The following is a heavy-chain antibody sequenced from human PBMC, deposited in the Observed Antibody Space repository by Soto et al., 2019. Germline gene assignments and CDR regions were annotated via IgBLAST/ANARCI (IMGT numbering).Heavy chain of an antibody. CDR3: AKYSMVVVVVAATPLDY. J-gene: IGHJ4*02. CDR1: GFTFSSYA. D-gene: IGHD2-15*01. CDR2: ISGSGGST. Sequence: GGSLRLSCAASGFTFSSYAMSWVRQAPGKGLEWVSAISGSGGSTYYADSVKGRFTISRDNSKNTLYLQMNSLRAEDTAVYYCAKYSMVVVVVAATPLDYWGQGTLVTAPQ. V-gene: IGHV3-23*01.